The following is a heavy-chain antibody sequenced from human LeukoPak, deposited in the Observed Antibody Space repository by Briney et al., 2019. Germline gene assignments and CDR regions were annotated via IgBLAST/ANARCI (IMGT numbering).Heavy chain of an antibody. V-gene: IGHV3-33*01. CDR1: GFTFSSYG. Sequence: GGSLRLSCAASGFTFSSYGMHWVRQAPGKGLEWVAVIWYDGSNKYYADSVKGRFTISRDNSKNTLYLQMNSLRAEDTAVYYCARSETYYYGSGSYYWGQGTLVTVSS. CDR3: ARSETYYYGSGSYY. J-gene: IGHJ4*02. CDR2: IWYDGSNK. D-gene: IGHD3-10*01.